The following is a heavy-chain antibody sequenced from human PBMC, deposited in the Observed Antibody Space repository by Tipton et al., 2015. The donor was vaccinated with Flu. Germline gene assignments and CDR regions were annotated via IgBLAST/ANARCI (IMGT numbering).Heavy chain of an antibody. CDR1: GFTFSSYG. V-gene: IGHV3-33*01. J-gene: IGHJ5*02. Sequence: SLRLSCAASGFTFSSYGMHWVRQAPGKGLEWVAVIWYDGSNKYYADSVKGRFTISRDNSKNTLYLQMNSLRAEDTAVYYCARREWELPTNNWFDPWGQGTLVTVSS. CDR3: ARREWELPTNNWFDP. D-gene: IGHD1-26*01. CDR2: IWYDGSNK.